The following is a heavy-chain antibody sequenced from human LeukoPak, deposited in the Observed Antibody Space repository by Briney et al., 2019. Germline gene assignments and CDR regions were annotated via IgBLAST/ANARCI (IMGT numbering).Heavy chain of an antibody. CDR1: GFTFSNYA. CDR3: VKRGSNYGPFDN. V-gene: IGHV3-23*01. Sequence: GGSLRLSCAASGFTFSNYAMTWARRAPGKGLEWVATVSHGGGEYTYYADSVKGRSTISRDNSRFTVYLQMNNLRADDTAIYFCVKRGSNYGPFDNWGQGTLVTVSS. CDR2: VSHGGGEYT. D-gene: IGHD5-18*01. J-gene: IGHJ4*02.